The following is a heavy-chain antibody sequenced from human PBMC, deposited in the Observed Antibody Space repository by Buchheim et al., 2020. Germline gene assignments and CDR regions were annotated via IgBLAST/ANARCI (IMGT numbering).Heavy chain of an antibody. CDR1: GFTFSSYD. CDR2: IGIPGDT. D-gene: IGHD6-19*01. J-gene: IGHJ6*02. CDR3: ARSGQSSRDGLDV. V-gene: IGHV3-13*01. Sequence: EVQLVESGGGLVQPGGSLRLSCAASGFTFSSYDMHWVRQVPGNGLEWVSTIGIPGDTYYPGSVKGRFTISRENAKNYLYLQMNSLTAGDTAVYYCARSGQSSRDGLDVWGQGTT.